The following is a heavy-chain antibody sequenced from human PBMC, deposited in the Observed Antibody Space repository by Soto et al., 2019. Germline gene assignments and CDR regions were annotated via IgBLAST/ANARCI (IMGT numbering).Heavy chain of an antibody. D-gene: IGHD3-22*01. Sequence: SETLSLTCTVSGGSISSGGYYWSWIRQHPGRGLEWIGYIYYNGNTYYNPSLKSRVTISVDTSKNQFSLKLSSVTAADTAVYYCARDRTRGYYDSSGYYYDNYYYYGMDVWGQGTTVTVSS. CDR2: IYYNGNT. V-gene: IGHV4-31*03. J-gene: IGHJ6*02. CDR3: ARDRTRGYYDSSGYYYDNYYYYGMDV. CDR1: GGSISSGGYY.